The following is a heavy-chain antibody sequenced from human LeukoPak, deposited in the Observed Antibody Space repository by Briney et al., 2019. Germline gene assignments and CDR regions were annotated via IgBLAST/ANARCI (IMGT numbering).Heavy chain of an antibody. CDR3: ARATGTWGHDGFDI. CDR1: GYTFMSHG. V-gene: IGHV1-18*01. J-gene: IGHJ3*02. Sequence: ASVKVSCKAYGYTFMSHGISWVRQAPRQGLEWMGWISGYSSNTNYAQRLQGRVTMTTDTSTTTAYMELRSLRSDDTAVYYCARATGTWGHDGFDIWGQGTMVTVSS. D-gene: IGHD3-16*01. CDR2: ISGYSSNT.